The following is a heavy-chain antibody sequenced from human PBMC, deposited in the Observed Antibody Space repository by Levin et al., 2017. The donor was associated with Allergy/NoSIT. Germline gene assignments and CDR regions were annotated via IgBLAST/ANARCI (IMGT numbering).Heavy chain of an antibody. CDR3: AKVVDCTTTSCYRGYGMDV. CDR1: GFTFSSSA. Sequence: GGSLRLSCAASGFTFSSSAMSWVRQAPGKGLEWVSGISGSGASKYYADSVKGRFTISRDNSKNTLYLQMNSLRTEDTAIYYCAKVVDCTTTSCYRGYGMDVWGQGTTVTVSS. V-gene: IGHV3-23*01. D-gene: IGHD2-2*01. J-gene: IGHJ6*02. CDR2: ISGSGASK.